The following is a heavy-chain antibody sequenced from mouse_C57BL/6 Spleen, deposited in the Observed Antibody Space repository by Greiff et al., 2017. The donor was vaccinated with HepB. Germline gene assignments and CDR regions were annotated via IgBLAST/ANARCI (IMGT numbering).Heavy chain of an antibody. CDR3: ARDYYGSSYWYFDV. Sequence: VESGGGLVKPGGSLKLSCAASGFTFSDYGMHGVRQAPEKGLEWVAYISSGSSTIYYADTVKGRFTISRDNAKNTLFLQMTSLRSEDTAMYYCARDYYGSSYWYFDVWGTGTTVTVSS. J-gene: IGHJ1*03. CDR2: ISSGSSTI. V-gene: IGHV5-17*01. D-gene: IGHD1-1*01. CDR1: GFTFSDYG.